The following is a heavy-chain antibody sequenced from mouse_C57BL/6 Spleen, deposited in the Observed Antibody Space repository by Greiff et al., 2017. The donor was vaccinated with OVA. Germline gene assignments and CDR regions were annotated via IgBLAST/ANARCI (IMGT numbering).Heavy chain of an antibody. J-gene: IGHJ1*03. CDR1: GYSFTGYF. D-gene: IGHD1-1*01. CDR3: ASTVVDWYFDG. V-gene: IGHV1-20*01. CDR2: INPYNGDT. Sequence: VQLQQSGPELVKPGDSVKISCKASGYSFTGYFMNWVMQSHGKSLEWIGRINPYNGDTFYNQKFKGKATLTVDKSSSTAHMELRSLTSEDSAVYYCASTVVDWYFDGWGTGTTVTGSS.